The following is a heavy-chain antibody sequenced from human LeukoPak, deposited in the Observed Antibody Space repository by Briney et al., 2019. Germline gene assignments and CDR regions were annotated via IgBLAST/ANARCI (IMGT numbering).Heavy chain of an antibody. D-gene: IGHD6-19*01. CDR3: ARDCGGWFDY. CDR1: GFTFSSYA. CDR2: IKQDGSEK. Sequence: GGSLRLSCAASGFTFSSYAMSWVRQTPGKGLEWVANIKQDGSEKYYVDSVKGRFTISRDNAKNSLYLQMNSLRAEDTAVYHCARDCGGWFDYWGQGTLVTVSS. V-gene: IGHV3-7*01. J-gene: IGHJ4*02.